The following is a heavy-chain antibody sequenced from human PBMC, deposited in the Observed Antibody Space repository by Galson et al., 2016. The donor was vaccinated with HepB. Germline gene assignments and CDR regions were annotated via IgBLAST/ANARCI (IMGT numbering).Heavy chain of an antibody. D-gene: IGHD1-26*01. CDR2: IRRKAYGGTT. J-gene: IGHJ4*02. Sequence: SLRLSCAASGFTFGDYAMSWFRQAPGKGQEWVGFIRRKAYGGTTEYAASVKGRFTISRDDPKSIAYLQMNSLKTEDTAVYYCTRGGWSRESYFDYWGQGTLVTVSS. V-gene: IGHV3-49*03. CDR1: GFTFGDYA. CDR3: TRGGWSRESYFDY.